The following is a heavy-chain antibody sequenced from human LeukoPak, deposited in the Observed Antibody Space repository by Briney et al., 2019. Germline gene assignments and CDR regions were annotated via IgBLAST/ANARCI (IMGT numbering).Heavy chain of an antibody. CDR3: ASWDTAMVPFDY. J-gene: IGHJ4*02. Sequence: PGGSLKLSCTASGFTFSGSAMHWVRQASGKGLEWVGRIRTKGNSYATAYAASMKGRFTISRDDSKNTLYLQMNSLRAEDTAVYYCASWDTAMVPFDYWGQGTLVTVSS. D-gene: IGHD5-18*01. V-gene: IGHV3-73*01. CDR1: GFTFSGSA. CDR2: IRTKGNSYAT.